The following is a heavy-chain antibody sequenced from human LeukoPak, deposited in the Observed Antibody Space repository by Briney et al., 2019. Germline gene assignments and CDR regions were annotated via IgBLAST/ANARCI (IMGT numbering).Heavy chain of an antibody. V-gene: IGHV1-2*02. D-gene: IGHD1-1*01. J-gene: IGHJ3*02. CDR2: INPNSGGT. CDR1: GYTFTGHY. Sequence: ASVKVSCKASGYTFTGHYMHWVRQAPGQGPEWMGWINPNSGGTNYAQKFQGRVTMTRDTSINTAYMELSGLRSDDTAVYYCARCSTPHWIFDAFDIWGQGTMVTVSS. CDR3: ARCSTPHWIFDAFDI.